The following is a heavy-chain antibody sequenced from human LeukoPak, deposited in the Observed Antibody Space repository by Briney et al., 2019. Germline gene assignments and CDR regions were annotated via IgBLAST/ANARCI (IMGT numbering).Heavy chain of an antibody. D-gene: IGHD3-22*01. CDR2: ISGSGVST. Sequence: GSLRLSCXXXGFTFXSXAMSWVRQAPGKGLEWVSAISGSGVSTYYADSVKGRFTISRDNSKNTLYLQMNSLRAEDTAVYYCAKDLHDSSGYYYRWGQGTLVTVSS. J-gene: IGHJ4*02. V-gene: IGHV3-23*01. CDR3: AKDLHDSSGYYYR. CDR1: GFTFXSXA.